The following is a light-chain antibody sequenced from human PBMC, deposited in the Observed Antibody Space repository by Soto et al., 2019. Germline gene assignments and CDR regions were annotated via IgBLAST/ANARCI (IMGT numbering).Light chain of an antibody. CDR3: QQFNDWPRT. CDR2: GAS. CDR1: QSVGSN. J-gene: IGKJ2*01. V-gene: IGKV3-15*01. Sequence: EIVMTQSPGTLSVSPGEGATLSCRASQSVGSNLAWYQQKPGQAPRLLIYGASTRASGIPARFSGSGSGTEFTLTISSLQSEDFAVYYCQQFNDWPRTFGLGTKLEI.